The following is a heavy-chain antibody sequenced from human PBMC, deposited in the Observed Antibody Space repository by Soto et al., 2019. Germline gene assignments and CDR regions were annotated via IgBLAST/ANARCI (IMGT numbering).Heavy chain of an antibody. CDR2: ISGSGGST. J-gene: IGHJ4*02. D-gene: IGHD3-3*01. CDR1: GFTFSSYA. V-gene: IGHV3-23*01. CDR3: AKVSGYDFWSGSFDY. Sequence: EVQLLESGGGLVQPGGSLRLSCAASGFTFSSYAMSWVRQAPGKGLEWVSAISGSGGSTYYADSVKGRFTISRDNSKNTLYLQMNSLRDEDTAVYYCAKVSGYDFWSGSFDYWGQGTLVTVSS.